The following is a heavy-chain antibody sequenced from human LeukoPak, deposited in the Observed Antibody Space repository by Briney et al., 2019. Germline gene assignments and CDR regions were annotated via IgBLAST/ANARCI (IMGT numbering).Heavy chain of an antibody. CDR1: GFTFSNYW. D-gene: IGHD3-16*02. CDR2: IKQDGSER. CDR3: ARGSMHIYHLYTDY. Sequence: GGSLRLSCAASGFTFSNYWVSWFRQAPGQGLEWVASIKQDGSERYYVDSVKGRFTISRDNARNSLFLQLSSLRVEDTAVYYCARGSMHIYHLYTDYWGQGTLVTVSS. V-gene: IGHV3-7*01. J-gene: IGHJ4*02.